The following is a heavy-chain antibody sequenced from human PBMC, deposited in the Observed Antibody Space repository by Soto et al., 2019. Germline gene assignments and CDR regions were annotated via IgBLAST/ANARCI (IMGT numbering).Heavy chain of an antibody. CDR3: AHVPLGGQFDY. D-gene: IGHD2-15*01. V-gene: IGHV2-5*02. CDR1: GLSLSTIGVG. CDR2: IYWDDDK. J-gene: IGHJ4*02. Sequence: ESGPTLVNPTQTLTLTCTFSGLSLSTIGVGVGWIRQPPGKALEWLALIYWDDDKRYSPSLKSRLTITKDTSKNQVVLTMTNMDPVGTATYYCAHVPLGGQFDYWGQGTLVTVSS.